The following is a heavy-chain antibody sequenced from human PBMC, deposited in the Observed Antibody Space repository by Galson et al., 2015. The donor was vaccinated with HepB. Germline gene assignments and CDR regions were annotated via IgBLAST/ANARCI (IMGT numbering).Heavy chain of an antibody. CDR1: GYTFSSYA. Sequence: SVKVSCKASGYTFSSYAMHWVRQAPGQGLEWMGWINTNTGSPTYAPGFTGRFVFSLDTSDSTAYLQINSLKAEDTAVYYCARDSGDYGYYTIDYWGQGTLVTVSS. D-gene: IGHD4-17*01. CDR3: ARDSGDYGYYTIDY. J-gene: IGHJ4*02. V-gene: IGHV7-4-1*02. CDR2: INTNTGSP.